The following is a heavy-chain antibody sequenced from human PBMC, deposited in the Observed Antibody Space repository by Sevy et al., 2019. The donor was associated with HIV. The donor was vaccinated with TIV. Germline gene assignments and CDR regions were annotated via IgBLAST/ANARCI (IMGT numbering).Heavy chain of an antibody. D-gene: IGHD3-10*01. CDR2: ISSSSDYI. CDR3: ARDGLGSGTSQNWFDP. Sequence: GESLKISCAASGFAFSSYTMNWVRQAPGKGLEWVSSISSSSDYIYYADSVRGRFTISRDNAKKSRYLQMNSLRAEDTAVYYCARDGLGSGTSQNWFDPWGQGTLVTVSS. J-gene: IGHJ5*02. V-gene: IGHV3-21*01. CDR1: GFAFSSYT.